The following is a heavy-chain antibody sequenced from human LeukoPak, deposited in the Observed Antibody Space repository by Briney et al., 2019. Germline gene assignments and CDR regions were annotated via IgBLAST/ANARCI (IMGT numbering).Heavy chain of an antibody. D-gene: IGHD3-16*02. CDR1: GGSFSGYY. J-gene: IGHJ6*02. V-gene: IGHV4-34*01. Sequence: SETLSLTCAVYGGSFSGYYWSWIRQPPGKGLEWIGEINHSGSTNYNPSLKSRVTISVDTSKNQFSLKLSSVTAADTAVYYCARVGSYDYVWGSYRYDYYYGMDVWGQGTTVTVSS. CDR2: INHSGST. CDR3: ARVGSYDYVWGSYRYDYYYGMDV.